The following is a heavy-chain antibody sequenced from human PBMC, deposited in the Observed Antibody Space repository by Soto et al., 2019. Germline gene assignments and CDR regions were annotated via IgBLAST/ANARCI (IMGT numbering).Heavy chain of an antibody. D-gene: IGHD6-19*01. CDR3: ARFQSSVAGTVTDY. J-gene: IGHJ4*02. V-gene: IGHV1-2*02. CDR2: INTNSGGT. CDR1: GFTFTDYY. Sequence: ASVKFSCKTSGFTFTDYYMHWVGQARGQGLEWMGWINTNSGGTNYAQSINGKVTMTRDTSISTAYMEVRKLRSDDTAVYYCARFQSSVAGTVTDYWGQGTLVTVSS.